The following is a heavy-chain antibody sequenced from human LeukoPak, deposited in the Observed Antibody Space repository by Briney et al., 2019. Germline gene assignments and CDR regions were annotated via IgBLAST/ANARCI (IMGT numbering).Heavy chain of an antibody. Sequence: PSETLSLTCTVSGGSISSYYWSWIRQPPPKGLERIGYIYYSGSTNYNPSLKSRVTISVDTSKNQFSLKLSSVTAADTAVYYCARATRGYSYGPLDYWGQGTLVTVSS. J-gene: IGHJ4*02. CDR2: IYYSGST. CDR1: GGSISSYY. D-gene: IGHD5-18*01. V-gene: IGHV4-59*01. CDR3: ARATRGYSYGPLDY.